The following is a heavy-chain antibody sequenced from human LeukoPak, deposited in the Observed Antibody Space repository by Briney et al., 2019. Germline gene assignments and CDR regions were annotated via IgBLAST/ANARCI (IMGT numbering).Heavy chain of an antibody. Sequence: GGSLRLSCVASGFTFSDYYMSWVRQPPGKGLEWVANIKQDGSEKYYVDSVKGRFTISRDNAKNSLFLQMNSLRAEDTAVYCCAREVTPYYWGQGTLVTVSS. CDR3: AREVTPYY. J-gene: IGHJ4*02. CDR2: IKQDGSEK. D-gene: IGHD4-23*01. CDR1: GFTFSDYY. V-gene: IGHV3-7*01.